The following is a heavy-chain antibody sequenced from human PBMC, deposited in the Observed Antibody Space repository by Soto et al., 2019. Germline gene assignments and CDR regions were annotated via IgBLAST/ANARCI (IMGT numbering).Heavy chain of an antibody. Sequence: GGSLRLSCAVSGFSVSNTYMSWVRKAPGKGLEWISVIYRGRATYYADSVKGRFTIARDDSRNTVYLQMNSLTTEDTAVYFCARDRSDSSRADSFDIWGQGTMGTVSS. V-gene: IGHV3-53*01. CDR1: GFSVSNTY. D-gene: IGHD6-25*01. CDR3: ARDRSDSSRADSFDI. CDR2: IYRGRAT. J-gene: IGHJ3*02.